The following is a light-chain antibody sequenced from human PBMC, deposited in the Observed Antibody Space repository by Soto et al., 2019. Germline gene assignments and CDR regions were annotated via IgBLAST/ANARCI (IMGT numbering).Light chain of an antibody. Sequence: QAVVTQSSSASASLGSSVKLTCTLSSGHSSYTIAWHQQRPGKAPRYLMKLEGSGKGSGVPDRFSGSSSGADRYLTISNLQSEDEADYYCETWDTNTRVFGGGTQLTVL. J-gene: IGLJ2*01. V-gene: IGLV4-60*03. CDR1: SGHSSYT. CDR2: LEGSG. CDR3: ETWDTNTRV.